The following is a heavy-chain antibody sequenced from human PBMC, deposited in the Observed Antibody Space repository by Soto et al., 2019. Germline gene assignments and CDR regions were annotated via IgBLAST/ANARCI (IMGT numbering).Heavy chain of an antibody. CDR1: GGSISSSNW. Sequence: PSETLSLTCAVSGGSISSSNWWSWVRQPPGKGLEWIGEIYHSGSTNYNPSLKSRVTISVDKSKNQFSLKLSSVTAADTAVYYCASHNYYDSSGFDYWGQGTLVTVSS. V-gene: IGHV4-4*02. CDR2: IYHSGST. J-gene: IGHJ4*02. CDR3: ASHNYYDSSGFDY. D-gene: IGHD3-22*01.